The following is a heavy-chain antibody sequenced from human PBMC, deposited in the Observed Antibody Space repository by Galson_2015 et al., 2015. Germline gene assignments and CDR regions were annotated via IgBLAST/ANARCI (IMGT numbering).Heavy chain of an antibody. CDR3: ARVRGSHYYYYGMDV. D-gene: IGHD2-15*01. V-gene: IGHV2-5*01. CDR2: IYGNDDK. Sequence: PALVKPTQTLTLTCTFSGFSLSTHRVSVGWVRQPPGKALEWLAFIYGNDDKRYSPSLKSRLTITKDTSKNQVVLTMTNMDPVDTATYYCARVRGSHYYYYGMDVWGQGTTVTVSS. J-gene: IGHJ6*02. CDR1: GFSLSTHRVS.